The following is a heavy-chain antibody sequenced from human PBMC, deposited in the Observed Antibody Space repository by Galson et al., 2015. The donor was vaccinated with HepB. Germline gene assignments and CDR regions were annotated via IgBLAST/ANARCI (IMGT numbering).Heavy chain of an antibody. CDR2: ISAYNGNT. V-gene: IGHV1-18*04. CDR1: GYTFTSYG. D-gene: IGHD6-19*01. J-gene: IGHJ6*02. Sequence: SVKVSCKASGYTFTSYGISWVRQAPGQGLEWMGWISAYNGNTNYARKLQGRVTMTTDASTSTAYMELRSLGSDDTAVYYCAREGKAVAGIYYYYGMDVWGQGTTVTVSS. CDR3: AREGKAVAGIYYYYGMDV.